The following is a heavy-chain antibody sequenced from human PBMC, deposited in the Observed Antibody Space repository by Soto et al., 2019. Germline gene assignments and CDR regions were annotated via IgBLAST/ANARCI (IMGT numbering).Heavy chain of an antibody. Sequence: GGSLRLSCAASGFTFSSYAMHWVRQAPGKGLEWVAVISYDGSNKYYADSVKGRFTISRDNSKNTLYLQMNSLRAEDTAVYYCAKDSRSWSRLHLGESYGPPVDYWGQGTLVTVSS. J-gene: IGHJ4*02. V-gene: IGHV3-30*04. CDR2: ISYDGSNK. CDR3: AKDSRSWSRLHLGESYGPPVDY. CDR1: GFTFSSYA. D-gene: IGHD3-16*01.